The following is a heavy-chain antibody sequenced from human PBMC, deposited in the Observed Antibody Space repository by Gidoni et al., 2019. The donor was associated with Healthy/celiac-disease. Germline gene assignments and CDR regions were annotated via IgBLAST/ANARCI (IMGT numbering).Heavy chain of an antibody. CDR3: ARRPTLSYSNYFDY. Sequence: EVQLVESGGGLVQPGGSLRLSCAASGFTFSSYSMNWVRQAPGKGLEWVSYISSSSSTIYYADSVKGRFTISRDNAKNSLYLQMNSLRDEDTAVYYCARRPTLSYSNYFDYWGQGTLVTVSS. J-gene: IGHJ4*02. D-gene: IGHD4-4*01. CDR2: ISSSSSTI. CDR1: GFTFSSYS. V-gene: IGHV3-48*02.